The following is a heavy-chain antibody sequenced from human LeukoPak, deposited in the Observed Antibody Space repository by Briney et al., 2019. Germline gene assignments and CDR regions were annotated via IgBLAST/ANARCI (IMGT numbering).Heavy chain of an antibody. CDR2: ISSSTSTI. D-gene: IGHD4-17*01. CDR1: GFTFSSYT. V-gene: IGHV3-48*01. Sequence: GGSLRLSCAASGFTFSSYTMNWVRQAPGKRLEWVSSISSSTSTIHYADSVKGRFTIFRDNAKNSLYLQMNSLRAEDTAVYFCARDYYADYYFDYWGQGTLVTVSS. J-gene: IGHJ4*02. CDR3: ARDYYADYYFDY.